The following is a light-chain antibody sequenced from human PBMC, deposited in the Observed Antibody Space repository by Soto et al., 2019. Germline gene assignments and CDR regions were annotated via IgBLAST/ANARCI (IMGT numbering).Light chain of an antibody. CDR2: QAS. CDR3: LQYKRPWT. V-gene: IGKV1-5*03. CDR1: QILGSA. Sequence: DIKMTQSPSTLSASVGDRVTITCRASQILGSALAWYQQKAGEAPKLLIYQASSLPSGVPSRFSGSGSGTDFTLTVSGLQPDDFATYFCLQYKRPWTFGQGTQVEIK. J-gene: IGKJ1*01.